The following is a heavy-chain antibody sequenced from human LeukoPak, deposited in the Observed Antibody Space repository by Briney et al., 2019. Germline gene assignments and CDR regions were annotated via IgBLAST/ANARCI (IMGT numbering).Heavy chain of an antibody. CDR3: ARINSEDDS. CDR2: ISPDGSVT. J-gene: IGHJ5*01. D-gene: IGHD1-20*01. Sequence: GGSLRLSCAASGFTFSSYWMHWVRQAPGKGLLWVSRISPDGSVTNYADSVKGRFTISRDNAKNTLYLQMNSRRAEDTAVYYCARINSEDDSWGQGSLVTVSS. CDR1: GFTFSSYW. V-gene: IGHV3-74*01.